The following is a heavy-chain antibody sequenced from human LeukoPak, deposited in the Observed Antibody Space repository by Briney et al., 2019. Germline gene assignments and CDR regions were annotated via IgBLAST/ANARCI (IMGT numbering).Heavy chain of an antibody. D-gene: IGHD3-22*01. CDR1: GGSISSYY. CDR2: FYHSGST. CDR3: ARGQWLPVFDF. V-gene: IGHV4-59*01. J-gene: IGHJ4*02. Sequence: SETLSLTCTVSGGSISSYYWSRIRQPPGKGLEWIGYFYHSGSTNYNPSLKSRVTISVDTSKNHFSLKLSSVTAADTAVYYCARGQWLPVFDFWGQGTLVTVSS.